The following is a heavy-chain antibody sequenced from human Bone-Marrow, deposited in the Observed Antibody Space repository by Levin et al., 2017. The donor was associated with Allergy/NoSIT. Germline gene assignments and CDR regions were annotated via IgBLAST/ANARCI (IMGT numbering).Heavy chain of an antibody. CDR3: ARDPHGGNYNDY. Sequence: PSETLSLTCTVSGGSIADGYWSWIRQHPLQGLEWIGYIYHTGSTAYYNPSLKSRVSIVVDTSKSQFSLSLRSVTAADTAVYYCARDPHGGNYNDYWGQGILVTVSS. CDR1: GGSIADGY. CDR2: IYHTGST. D-gene: IGHD4-23*01. J-gene: IGHJ4*02. V-gene: IGHV4-31*03.